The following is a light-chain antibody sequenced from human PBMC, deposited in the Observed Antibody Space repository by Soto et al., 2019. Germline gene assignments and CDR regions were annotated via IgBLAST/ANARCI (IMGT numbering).Light chain of an antibody. CDR2: GAA. V-gene: IGKV3D-15*01. CDR3: HEYNTWPWT. CDR1: QTLTSN. Sequence: EIVLTQSPGTLSLSPGERATLSCGASQTLTSNYLAWYQQKPVQAPRLLIFGAAIRVTGIPDRFIGSGSGTEFILPITSLQSEDFGLFYCHEYNTWPWTFGQGTKVDI. J-gene: IGKJ1*01.